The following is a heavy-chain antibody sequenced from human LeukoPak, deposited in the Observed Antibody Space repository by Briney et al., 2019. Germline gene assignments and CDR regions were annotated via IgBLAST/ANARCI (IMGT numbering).Heavy chain of an antibody. CDR3: ARAYGSGTHFDY. CDR2: IYYSGST. CDR1: GGSISSADYY. Sequence: SETLSLTGTVSGGSISSADYYWSWIRQPPGKGLEWIGYIYYSGSTYYNPSLKSRVTISVDTSKNQFSLKLSSVTAADTAVYYCARAYGSGTHFDYWGQGTLVTVSS. V-gene: IGHV4-31*03. J-gene: IGHJ4*02. D-gene: IGHD3-10*01.